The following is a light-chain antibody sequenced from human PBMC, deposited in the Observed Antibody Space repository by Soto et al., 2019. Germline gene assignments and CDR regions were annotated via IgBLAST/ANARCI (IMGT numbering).Light chain of an antibody. CDR1: SSDVGSYNL. Sequence: QSALTQPASVSGSPGQSITISCTGTSSDVGSYNLVSWYQQHPGTAPKLMIYEAFNRPSGVSIRFSGSKSGDTASLTISGFQAEDEADYYCCSYAGSTTLYGFGTGTKVTVL. V-gene: IGLV2-23*01. J-gene: IGLJ1*01. CDR2: EAF. CDR3: CSYAGSTTLYG.